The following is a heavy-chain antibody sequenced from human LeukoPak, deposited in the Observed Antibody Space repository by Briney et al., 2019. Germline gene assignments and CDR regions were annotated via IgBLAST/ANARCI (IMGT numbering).Heavy chain of an antibody. J-gene: IGHJ4*02. CDR2: INWNGGST. CDR3: ARDLSEYGWFGELYY. D-gene: IGHD3-10*01. V-gene: IGHV3-20*04. CDR1: GLTFDDYG. Sequence: GGSLRLSCAASGLTFDDYGMSWVRQAPGKGPEWVSGINWNGGSTGYADSVKGRFTISRDNAKNSLYLQMNSLRAEDTAVYYCARDLSEYGWFGELYYWGQGTLVTVSS.